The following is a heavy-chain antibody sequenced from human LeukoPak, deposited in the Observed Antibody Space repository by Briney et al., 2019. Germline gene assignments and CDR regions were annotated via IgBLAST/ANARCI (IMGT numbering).Heavy chain of an antibody. D-gene: IGHD1-7*01. CDR3: ARDGAQGLELPAEYFQH. J-gene: IGHJ1*01. Sequence: ASVKVSCKASGYTFTRYAMNWVRQAPGQGLEWMGIINPSGGSTSYAQKFQGRVTMTRDTSTSTVYMELSSLRSEDTAVYYCARDGAQGLELPAEYFQHWGQGTLVTVSS. CDR2: INPSGGST. CDR1: GYTFTRYA. V-gene: IGHV1-46*01.